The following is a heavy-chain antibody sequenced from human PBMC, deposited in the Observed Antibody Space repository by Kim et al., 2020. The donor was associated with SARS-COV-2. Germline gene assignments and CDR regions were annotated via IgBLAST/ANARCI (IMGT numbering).Heavy chain of an antibody. CDR1: GGSFSGYY. D-gene: IGHD6-19*01. Sequence: SETLSLTCAVYGGSFSGYYWSWIRQPPGKGLEWIGEINHSGSTTYNPSLKSRVTISVDTSKNQFSLKLSSVTAADTAVYYCARRNSAVAGKNYFDYWGQGTLVTVSS. V-gene: IGHV4-34*01. CDR2: INHSGST. CDR3: ARRNSAVAGKNYFDY. J-gene: IGHJ4*02.